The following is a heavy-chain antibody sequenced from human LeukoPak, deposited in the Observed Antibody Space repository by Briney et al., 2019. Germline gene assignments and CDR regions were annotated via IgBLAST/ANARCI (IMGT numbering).Heavy chain of an antibody. Sequence: PSGTLSLTCAVSGGSISSSNWWSWVRQPPGKGLEWIGVIYHSGSTNYNPSLKSRVTISVDKSKNQFSLKLSSVTAADTAVYYCANQRIAVAARFDYWGQGTLVTVSS. D-gene: IGHD6-19*01. CDR1: GGSISSSNW. J-gene: IGHJ4*02. CDR3: ANQRIAVAARFDY. V-gene: IGHV4-4*02. CDR2: IYHSGST.